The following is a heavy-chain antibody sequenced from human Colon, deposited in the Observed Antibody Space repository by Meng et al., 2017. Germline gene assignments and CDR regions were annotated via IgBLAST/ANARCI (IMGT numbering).Heavy chain of an antibody. V-gene: IGHV1-46*02. CDR1: GYNFNNYY. D-gene: IGHD5-18*01. CDR3: ARVDDVGYSYGGKYGMDV. J-gene: IGHJ6*02. CDR2: INPNGGST. Sequence: ASVKVSCKASGYNFNNYYIHWVRQAPGQGLEWMGIINPNGGSTSYAQKFKGRVTMTRDTSPSTVSMELSSLRSEDTAVYYCARVDDVGYSYGGKYGMDVWGQGTMVTGSS.